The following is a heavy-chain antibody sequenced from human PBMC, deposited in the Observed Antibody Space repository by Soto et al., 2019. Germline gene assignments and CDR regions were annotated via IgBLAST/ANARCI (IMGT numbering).Heavy chain of an antibody. CDR2: ISAYNGNT. CDR3: ARRVCSTSCYNNWFDP. CDR1: GYTFTSYG. Sequence: ASVKVSCKASGYTFTSYGISWVRQAPGQGLEWMGWISAYNGNTNYAQKLQGRVTMTTDTSTSTAYMELRSLRSDDTAVHYCARRVCSTSCYNNWFDPWGQGTLVTVSS. D-gene: IGHD2-2*02. V-gene: IGHV1-18*04. J-gene: IGHJ5*02.